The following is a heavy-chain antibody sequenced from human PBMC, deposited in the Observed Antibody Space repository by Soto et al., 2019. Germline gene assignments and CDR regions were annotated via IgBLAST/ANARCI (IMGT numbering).Heavy chain of an antibody. V-gene: IGHV3-30*18. D-gene: IGHD4-17*01. CDR3: AKGSTTVSY. CDR2: ISYDGSNK. Sequence: PGGSLRLSCAASGFTFSSYGMHWVRQAPGKGLEWVAVISYDGSNKYYADSVKGRFTISRDNSKNTLYLQMNSLRAEDTAVYYCAKGSTTVSYWGQGTLVTVSS. J-gene: IGHJ4*02. CDR1: GFTFSSYG.